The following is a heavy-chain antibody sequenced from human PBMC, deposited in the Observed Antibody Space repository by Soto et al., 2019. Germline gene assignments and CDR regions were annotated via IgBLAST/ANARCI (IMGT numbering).Heavy chain of an antibody. CDR2: IYPGDSDT. CDR1: GYSFTIYC. Sequence: GESLKISGKDSGYSFTIYCIGWVLQMPGKGLEWMGIIYPGDSDTRYSPSFQGQVTISADKSVNTAYLQWRSLKASDTAMYYCARRGHYYYGMDVWGQGTTVTVSS. V-gene: IGHV5-51*01. CDR3: ARRGHYYYGMDV. J-gene: IGHJ6*02.